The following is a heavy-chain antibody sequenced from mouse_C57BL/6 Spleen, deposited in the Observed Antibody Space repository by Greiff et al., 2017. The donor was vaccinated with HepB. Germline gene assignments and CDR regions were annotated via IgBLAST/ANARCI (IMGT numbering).Heavy chain of an antibody. Sequence: QVQLKQPGAELVKPGASVKLSCKASGYTFTSYWMHWVKQRPGQGLEWIGMIHPNSGSTNYNEKFKSKATLTVDKSSSTAYMQLSSLTSEDSAVYYCARESPTVGWRFDYWGQGTTLTVSS. CDR3: ARESPTVGWRFDY. CDR1: GYTFTSYW. CDR2: IHPNSGST. J-gene: IGHJ2*01. V-gene: IGHV1-64*01. D-gene: IGHD1-1*01.